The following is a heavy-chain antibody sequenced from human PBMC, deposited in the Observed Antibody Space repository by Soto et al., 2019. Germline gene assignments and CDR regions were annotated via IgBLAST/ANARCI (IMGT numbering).Heavy chain of an antibody. CDR2: IYYSGST. CDR1: GGSSSSGGYY. CDR3: ASTYYYDSSGYYYPNWFDH. D-gene: IGHD3-22*01. V-gene: IGHV4-31*03. Sequence: ALSLTCTVAGGSSSSGGYYWSWIRQHPGKGLEWIGYIYYSGSTYYNPSLKSRVTISVDTSKNQFSLKLSSVTAADTAVYYCASTYYYDSSGYYYPNWFDHWGQGTLVTVSS. J-gene: IGHJ5*02.